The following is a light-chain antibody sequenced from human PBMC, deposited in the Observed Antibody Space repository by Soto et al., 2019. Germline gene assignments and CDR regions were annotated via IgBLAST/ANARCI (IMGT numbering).Light chain of an antibody. CDR3: QQYSDWPRT. V-gene: IGKV3-15*01. Sequence: EIVMTQSPVTLSVSPGERATLSCRASQSLSSNLAWYQQKPGQAPRLLIYGASTRATGIPARFSGSGSGTEFTLTISSLQSEDFAVYYCQQYSDWPRTFGQGTKVDI. CDR2: GAS. CDR1: QSLSSN. J-gene: IGKJ1*01.